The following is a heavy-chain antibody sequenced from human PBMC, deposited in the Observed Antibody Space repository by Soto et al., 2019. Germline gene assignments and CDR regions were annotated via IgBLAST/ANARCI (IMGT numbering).Heavy chain of an antibody. D-gene: IGHD2-2*01. CDR3: AKERMEQYQLLPFFDY. V-gene: IGHV3-30*18. CDR2: ISYDGSNK. CDR1: GFSFSSYG. J-gene: IGHJ4*02. Sequence: LRLSFAASGFSFSSYGMHWLRQAAGKGLEWVAVISYDGSNKYYADSVRGRFTISRDNSKNTLYLQMNSLRPEDTAVFYCAKERMEQYQLLPFFDYWGQGTLVTVSS.